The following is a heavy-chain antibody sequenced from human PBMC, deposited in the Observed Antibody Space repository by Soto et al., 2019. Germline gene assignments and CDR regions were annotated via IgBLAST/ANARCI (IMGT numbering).Heavy chain of an antibody. CDR2: IYYSGST. D-gene: IGHD3-22*01. Sequence: SETLSLTCIVSGGSISNYYWSWIRQPPGKGLEWIGYIYYSGSTNYNPSLTSRVTISVDTSKNQFSLKLSSVTAADTAVYYCARRLYYDSSGFEGSGMHVWGQGTTVTVS. CDR3: ARRLYYDSSGFEGSGMHV. V-gene: IGHV4-59*08. CDR1: GGSISNYY. J-gene: IGHJ6*02.